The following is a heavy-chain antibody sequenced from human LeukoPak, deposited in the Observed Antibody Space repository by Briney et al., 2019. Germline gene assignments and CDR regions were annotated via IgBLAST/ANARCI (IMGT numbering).Heavy chain of an antibody. CDR3: AKDADDSSGYASDY. D-gene: IGHD3-22*01. J-gene: IGHJ4*02. CDR2: MSYDGSNK. V-gene: IGHV3-30*18. Sequence: PGGSLRLSCAASGFTFSSYGMDWVGQAPGKGLEWVAFMSYDGSNKYYADSVEGRFTISRDNSKNTLYLQMNSLRAEDTAVYYCAKDADDSSGYASDYWGQGTLVSVSS. CDR1: GFTFSSYG.